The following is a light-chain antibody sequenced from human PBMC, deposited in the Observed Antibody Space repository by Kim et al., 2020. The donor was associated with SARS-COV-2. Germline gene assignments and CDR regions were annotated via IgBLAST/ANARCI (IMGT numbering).Light chain of an antibody. CDR2: EDN. CDR3: QSYDSSNHYV. CDR1: SGSIASHY. V-gene: IGLV6-57*04. Sequence: NFMLTQPHSVSESPGKTVTISCTRGSGSIASHYVQWYQQRPGSAPTTVIYEDNQRPSGVPDRFSGSIDSSSNSASLTISGLKTEDEADYYCQSYDSSNHYVFGTGTKVTVL. J-gene: IGLJ1*01.